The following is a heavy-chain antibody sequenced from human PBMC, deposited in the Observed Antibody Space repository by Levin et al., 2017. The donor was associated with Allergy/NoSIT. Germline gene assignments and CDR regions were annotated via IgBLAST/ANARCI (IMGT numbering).Heavy chain of an antibody. CDR1: GGSISGNY. CDR2: THYTGET. CDR3: VRHKVRDLTGPYRLRGFDF. D-gene: IGHD3-9*01. J-gene: IGHJ4*02. V-gene: IGHV4-59*08. Sequence: KASETLSLTCSVSGGSISGNYWSWMRQTPGKGLEWIGYTHYTGETRYNPSLKSRVTISVDTSKNQFSLTLSSVTAADTAVYYCVRHKVRDLTGPYRLRGFDFWGQGALVTVSS.